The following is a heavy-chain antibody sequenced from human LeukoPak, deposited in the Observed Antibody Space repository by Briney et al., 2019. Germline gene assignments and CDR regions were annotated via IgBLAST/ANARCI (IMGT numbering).Heavy chain of an antibody. CDR1: GFTFSSYW. Sequence: GRTLRLSCAVSGFTFSSYWMCWVRRVPGKGLEGVAYIGQDGTETNYVDSMKGRFTIARDNTKNSVHLQMNSLKVEDTAVYSCARVGVNGGQRHYMDVWGKGTTVTVSS. V-gene: IGHV3-7*01. J-gene: IGHJ6*03. CDR3: ARVGVNGGQRHYMDV. CDR2: IGQDGTET. D-gene: IGHD7-27*01.